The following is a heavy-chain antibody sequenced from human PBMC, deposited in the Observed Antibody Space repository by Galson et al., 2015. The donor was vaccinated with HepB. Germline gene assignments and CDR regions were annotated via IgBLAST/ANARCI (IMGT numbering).Heavy chain of an antibody. CDR3: ARGNTLYQWEPNWFDP. V-gene: IGHV4-61*02. Sequence: TLSLTCTVSGGYVSSATYYWSWIRQPAGKGLEWIGRFHTSGVTNYNPSLRSRVTMSVDTSRNQFSLRLDSVTAADTAVYYCARGNTLYQWEPNWFDPWGQGTPVTVSS. CDR2: FHTSGVT. D-gene: IGHD1-26*01. J-gene: IGHJ5*02. CDR1: GGYVSSATYY.